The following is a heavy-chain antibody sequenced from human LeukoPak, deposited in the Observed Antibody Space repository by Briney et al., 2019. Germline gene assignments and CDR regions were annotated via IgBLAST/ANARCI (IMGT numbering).Heavy chain of an antibody. CDR2: INPNSGGT. V-gene: IGHV1-2*02. J-gene: IGHJ6*02. Sequence: ASVKVSCKASGYTFTGYYMHWVRQAPGQGLEGMGWINPNSGGTNYAQKFQGRVTMTRDTAISTAYMELSRLRSDDTAVYYCARESLDHYYYYGMDVWGQGTTVTVSS. D-gene: IGHD1-1*01. CDR1: GYTFTGYY. CDR3: ARESLDHYYYYGMDV.